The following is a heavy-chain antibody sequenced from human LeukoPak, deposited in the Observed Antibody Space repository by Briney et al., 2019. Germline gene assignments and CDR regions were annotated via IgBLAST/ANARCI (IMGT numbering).Heavy chain of an antibody. V-gene: IGHV3-9*03. CDR3: AKGIAVAASGGFDY. CDR1: GFTFDDYA. D-gene: IGHD6-19*01. J-gene: IGHJ4*02. CDR2: ISWNSGSI. Sequence: GGSLRLSCAASGFTFDDYAMHWVGQAPGKGLEWVSGISWNSGSIGYADSVKGRFTISRDNAKNSLYLQMNSLRAEDMALYYCAKGIAVAASGGFDYWGQGTLVTVSS.